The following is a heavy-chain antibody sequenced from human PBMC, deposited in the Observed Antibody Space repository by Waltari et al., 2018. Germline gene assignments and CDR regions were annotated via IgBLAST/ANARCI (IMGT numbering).Heavy chain of an antibody. V-gene: IGHV4-38-2*01. Sequence: QVQLQESGPGLVKPSATLSLTCAVSGYSISSGYYWGWLRQPPGKGLEWIGSIYHSGSTYYNPSLKSRVTISVDTSKNQFSLKLSSVTAADTAVYYCARGMVQGLYYYYGMDVWGQGTTVTVSS. CDR2: IYHSGST. J-gene: IGHJ6*02. CDR3: ARGMVQGLYYYYGMDV. CDR1: GYSISSGYY. D-gene: IGHD3-10*01.